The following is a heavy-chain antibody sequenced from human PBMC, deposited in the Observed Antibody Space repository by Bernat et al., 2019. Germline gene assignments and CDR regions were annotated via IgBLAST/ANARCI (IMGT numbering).Heavy chain of an antibody. CDR1: GFTFSSYW. CDR3: ARDREYYDFWSGYSYYYYYMDV. D-gene: IGHD3-3*01. Sequence: EVQLLESGGGLVQPGGSLRLSCAASGFTFSSYWMSWVRQAPGKGLEWVANIKQDGSEKYYVDSVKGRFTISRDNAKNSLYLQMNSLRAEDTAVYYCARDREYYDFWSGYSYYYYYMDVWGKGTTVTVSS. V-gene: IGHV3-7*01. CDR2: IKQDGSEK. J-gene: IGHJ6*03.